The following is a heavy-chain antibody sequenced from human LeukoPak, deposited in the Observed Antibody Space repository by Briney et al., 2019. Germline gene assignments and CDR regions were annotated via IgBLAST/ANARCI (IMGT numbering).Heavy chain of an antibody. Sequence: SETLSLTCAVSGGSISSCGYSWSWIRQPPGKGLEWIGYIYHSGSTYYNPSLKSRVTISVDRSKNQFSLNLSSVTAAGTAVYYCAREGYCSGGSCDNWFDPWGQGTLVTVSS. CDR3: AREGYCSGGSCDNWFDP. CDR1: GGSISSCGYS. CDR2: IYHSGST. D-gene: IGHD2-15*01. J-gene: IGHJ5*02. V-gene: IGHV4-30-2*01.